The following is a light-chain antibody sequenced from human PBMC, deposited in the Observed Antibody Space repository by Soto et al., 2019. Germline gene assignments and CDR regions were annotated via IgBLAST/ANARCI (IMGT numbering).Light chain of an antibody. CDR2: KVS. CDR3: MQGTHWPPT. Sequence: DFVMTQSPLSLPVTLGQPASISCRSRQSLVYSDGNTSLNWFQQRPGQSPRRLIYKVSNRDSGVPERFRGSGSGTDFTLKISRVEAEDVGVYYCMQGTHWPPTFGQGTKVDIK. V-gene: IGKV2-30*01. J-gene: IGKJ1*01. CDR1: QSLVYSDGNTS.